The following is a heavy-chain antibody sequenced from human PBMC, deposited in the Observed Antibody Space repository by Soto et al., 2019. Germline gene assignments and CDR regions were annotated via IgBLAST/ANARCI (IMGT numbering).Heavy chain of an antibody. V-gene: IGHV4-59*01. Sequence: SETLSLTCTVSGGSISSYYWSWIRQPPGKGLEWIGYIYHSGSTNYNPSLKSRVTISVDTSKNQFSLKLSSVTAADTAVYYCARDVGAARGGNYYYGMDVWGQGTTVTVSS. D-gene: IGHD6-6*01. CDR3: ARDVGAARGGNYYYGMDV. CDR2: IYHSGST. J-gene: IGHJ6*02. CDR1: GGSISSYY.